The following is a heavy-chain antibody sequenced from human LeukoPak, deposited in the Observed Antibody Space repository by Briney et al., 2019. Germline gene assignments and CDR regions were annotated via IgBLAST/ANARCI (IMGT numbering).Heavy chain of an antibody. CDR2: IWYDGSDK. J-gene: IGHJ4*02. CDR1: GFTFSHYG. D-gene: IGHD3-22*01. CDR3: ARDSEFDSSGYSPPLQY. V-gene: IGHV3-33*01. Sequence: GGSLRLSCAASGFTFSHYGMHWVRQAPGKGLEWVAVIWYDGSDKYYADPVKGRFTISRDNSKNTLYLQMNSLRAEDTAVYYCARDSEFDSSGYSPPLQYWGQGTLVTVSS.